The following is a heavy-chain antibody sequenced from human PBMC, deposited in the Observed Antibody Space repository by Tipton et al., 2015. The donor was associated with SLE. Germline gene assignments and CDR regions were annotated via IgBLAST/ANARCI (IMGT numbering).Heavy chain of an antibody. CDR1: GFTFSSYA. V-gene: IGHV3-30*04. CDR2: ISYDGSNT. Sequence: QLVQSGGGLVQPGRSLRLSCAASGFTFSSYAMHWVRQAPGKGLEWVAVISYDGSNTYYADSVKGRFTISRDNSKNTLYLQMNSLRTEDTAVYYCAKDPFMQGLIVYFYYGMDVWGQGTTVTVSS. D-gene: IGHD3-10*01. CDR3: AKDPFMQGLIVYFYYGMDV. J-gene: IGHJ6*02.